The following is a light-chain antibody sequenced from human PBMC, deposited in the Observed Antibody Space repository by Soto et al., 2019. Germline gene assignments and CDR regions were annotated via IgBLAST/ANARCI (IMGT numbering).Light chain of an antibody. CDR1: SSDVGGYNY. Sequence: QSALTQPPSASGSPGQSVTISCTGTSSDVGGYNYVSWYQQHPGKAPKLMIYEFSKRPSGVPDRFSGSKSGNTASLTVSGLQAEDEADYYCSSYAGSNNFVVFGGGTQLTVL. J-gene: IGLJ2*01. CDR3: SSYAGSNNFVV. V-gene: IGLV2-8*01. CDR2: EFS.